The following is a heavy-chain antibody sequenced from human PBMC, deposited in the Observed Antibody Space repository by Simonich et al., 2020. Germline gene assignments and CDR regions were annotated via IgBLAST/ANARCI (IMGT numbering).Heavy chain of an antibody. V-gene: IGHV3-7*01. CDR1: GFTFGSYW. CDR2: IKQEGSEK. Sequence: EVQLVESGGGLVQPGGSLRLSCAASGFTFGSYWMSWVRQAPGMGRGWVYNIKQEGSEKYYVASVKGRFTISRDNAKNSLYLQMNSLRAEDTAVYYCARFRGRYFDWLFDYWGQGTLVTVSS. J-gene: IGHJ4*02. D-gene: IGHD3-9*01. CDR3: ARFRGRYFDWLFDY.